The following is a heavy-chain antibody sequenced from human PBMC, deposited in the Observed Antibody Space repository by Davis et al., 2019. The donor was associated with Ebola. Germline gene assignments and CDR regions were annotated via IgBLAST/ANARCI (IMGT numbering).Heavy chain of an antibody. J-gene: IGHJ5*02. CDR2: ISAYNGNT. D-gene: IGHD2-2*01. Sequence: ASVKVSCKASGYTFTSYGISWVRQAPGQGLEWMGWISAYNGNTNYAQKLQGRVTMTTDTSTSTAYMELRSLRSDDTAVYYCARVWDCSSTSCRQYNWFDPWGQGTLVTVSS. CDR3: ARVWDCSSTSCRQYNWFDP. CDR1: GYTFTSYG. V-gene: IGHV1-18*01.